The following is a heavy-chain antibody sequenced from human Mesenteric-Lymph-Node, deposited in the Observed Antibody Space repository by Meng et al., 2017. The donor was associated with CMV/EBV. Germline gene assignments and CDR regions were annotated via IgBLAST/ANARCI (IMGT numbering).Heavy chain of an antibody. V-gene: IGHV4-34*01. Sequence: QLHPWGPGLSKPSEALSVACAVYGGSFSGSYWNWLRQPPEKGLECIGEINHSGSTTYNPSFTSRIIISVDTSTNQISLNMSSVTAADTAVYYCAKGSSYDILTGYFDYWGQGALVTVSS. CDR2: INHSGST. J-gene: IGHJ4*02. CDR3: AKGSSYDILTGYFDY. CDR1: GGSFSGSY. D-gene: IGHD3-9*01.